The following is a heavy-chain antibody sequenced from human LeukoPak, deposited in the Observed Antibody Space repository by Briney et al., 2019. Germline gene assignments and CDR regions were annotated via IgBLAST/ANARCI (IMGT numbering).Heavy chain of an antibody. CDR1: GRTFSIYT. Sequence: SVKVSCKGSGRTFSIYTISWVRQPPGQGLEWIVGIIPIFGTANYAQKFKGRVTITADESTSTAYMELRRLRSEDTAVYYCARDPPTYYYDSTQGAFDIWGQGTMVTVSS. V-gene: IGHV1-69*13. CDR3: ARDPPTYYYDSTQGAFDI. J-gene: IGHJ3*02. CDR2: IIPIFGTA. D-gene: IGHD3-22*01.